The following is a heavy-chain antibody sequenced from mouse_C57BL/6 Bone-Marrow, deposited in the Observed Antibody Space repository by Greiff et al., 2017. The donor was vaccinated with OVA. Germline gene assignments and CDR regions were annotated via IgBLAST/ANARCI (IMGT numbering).Heavy chain of an antibody. CDR3: ARELYYYGSSYGYAMDY. Sequence: VQLQQPGTELVKPGASVKLSCKASGYTFTSYWMHWVKQRPGQGLEWIGNINPSNGGTNYNEKFKSKATLTVDKSSSTAYMQLSSLTSEDSAVYYCARELYYYGSSYGYAMDYWGQGTSVTVSS. CDR2: INPSNGGT. V-gene: IGHV1-53*01. J-gene: IGHJ4*01. D-gene: IGHD1-1*01. CDR1: GYTFTSYW.